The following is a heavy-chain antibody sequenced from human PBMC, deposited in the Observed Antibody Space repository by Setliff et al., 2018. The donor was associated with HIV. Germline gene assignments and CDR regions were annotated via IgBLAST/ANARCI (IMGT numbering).Heavy chain of an antibody. J-gene: IGHJ1*01. CDR2: INPNSGGT. V-gene: IGHV1-2*02. CDR1: GYTFTGYY. D-gene: IGHD2-15*01. Sequence: GASVKVSCKASGYTFTGYYMHWVRQAPGQGLEWMGWINPNSGGTDYAQKFQGRVTMTRDTSISTAYLELSRLRSDDTDVYYCVRLYCSGGCCKRAEYFQHWGQGTQVTVSS. CDR3: VRLYCSGGCCKRAEYFQH.